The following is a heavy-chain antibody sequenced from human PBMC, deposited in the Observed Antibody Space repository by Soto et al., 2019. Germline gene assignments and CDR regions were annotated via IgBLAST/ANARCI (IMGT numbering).Heavy chain of an antibody. V-gene: IGHV3-74*01. J-gene: IGHJ6*03. CDR2: INSDGSST. D-gene: IGHD5-18*01. CDR3: ARGPPDTAMVLNYYYMDV. CDR1: GFTFSSYW. Sequence: GGSLRLSCAASGFTFSSYWMHWVRQAPGKGLVWVSRINSDGSSTSYADSVKGRFTISRDNAKNTLYLQMNSLRAEDTAVYYCARGPPDTAMVLNYYYMDVWGKGTTVTVSS.